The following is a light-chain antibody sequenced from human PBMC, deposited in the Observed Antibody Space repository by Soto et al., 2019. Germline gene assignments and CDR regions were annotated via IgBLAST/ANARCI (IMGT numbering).Light chain of an antibody. J-gene: IGKJ3*01. CDR2: GAS. V-gene: IGKV3D-20*02. CDR1: QSVSSSY. CDR3: QKRSDWRFT. Sequence: EIVLTQSPGTLSLSPGERATLSCRASQSVSSSYLAWYQQKPGQAPRLLIHGASTRASGIPDRFTGSGSGTDFTLTISSLEPEDFGVYYCQKRSDWRFTFGPGTKVDIK.